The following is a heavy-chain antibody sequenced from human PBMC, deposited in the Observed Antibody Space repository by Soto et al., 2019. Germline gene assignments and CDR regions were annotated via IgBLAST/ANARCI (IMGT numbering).Heavy chain of an antibody. CDR1: GCSISSYY. CDR2: IYYSGST. CDR3: AREGLGYDQGFFDY. D-gene: IGHD5-12*01. J-gene: IGHJ4*02. V-gene: IGHV4-59*01. Sequence: SETLSLTCTFSGCSISSYYWSWIRQPPGKGLEWIGYIYYSGSTNYSPSLKSRVTISVDTSKNQFSLKLSSVTAADTAVYYCAREGLGYDQGFFDYWGQGTLVTVSS.